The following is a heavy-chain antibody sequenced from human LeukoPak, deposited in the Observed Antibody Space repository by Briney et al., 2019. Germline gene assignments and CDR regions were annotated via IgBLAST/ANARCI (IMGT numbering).Heavy chain of an antibody. CDR3: ARGRGVRGAPDY. V-gene: IGHV1-8*01. D-gene: IGHD3-10*01. CDR2: MNPNSGNT. Sequence: ASVKVSCKASGYTFTSYDINWVRQATGQGLEWMGWMNPNSGNTGYAQKFQGRVTMTRNTSISTAYMELSSLGSEDTAVYYCARGRGVRGAPDYWGQGTLVTVSS. J-gene: IGHJ4*02. CDR1: GYTFTSYD.